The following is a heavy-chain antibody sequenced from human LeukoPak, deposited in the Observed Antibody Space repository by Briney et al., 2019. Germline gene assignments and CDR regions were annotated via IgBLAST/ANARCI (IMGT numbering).Heavy chain of an antibody. CDR3: ARVTLGIAFNY. CDR2: ISSSSSYI. Sequence: GGSLRLSCAASGFTFSSYSMNWVRQAPGKGLEWVSSISSSSSYIYYADSVKGRFTISRDSSKNTLYLQMNSLRAEDTAVYYCARVTLGIAFNYWGQGTLVTVSS. CDR1: GFTFSSYS. J-gene: IGHJ4*02. D-gene: IGHD6-13*01. V-gene: IGHV3-21*01.